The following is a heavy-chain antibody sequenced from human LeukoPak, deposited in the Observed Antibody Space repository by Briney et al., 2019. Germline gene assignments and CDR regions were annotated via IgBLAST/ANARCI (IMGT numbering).Heavy chain of an antibody. CDR2: IIPIFGTA. CDR3: ARRAGGPYYYYYGMDV. D-gene: IGHD2-8*02. Sequence: ASVEVSCKASGGTFSSYAISWVRQAPGQGLEWMGGIIPIFGTANYAQKFQGRVTITADKSTSTAYMELSSLRSEDTAVYYCARRAGGPYYYYYGMDVWGKGTTVTVSS. J-gene: IGHJ6*04. V-gene: IGHV1-69*06. CDR1: GGTFSSYA.